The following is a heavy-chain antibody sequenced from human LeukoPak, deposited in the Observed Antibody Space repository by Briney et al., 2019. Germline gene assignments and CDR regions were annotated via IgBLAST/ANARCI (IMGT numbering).Heavy chain of an antibody. J-gene: IGHJ4*02. CDR2: INHSGST. CDR1: GGSFSGYY. V-gene: IGHV4-34*01. CDR3: ASLFFYVFWSVFYQNDS. Sequence: PSETLSLTCAVYGGSFSGYYWSWIRQPPGKGLEWIGEINHSGSTNYNPSLNSRVTISVDTSKNQFSLKLSSVTAADTAVYYCASLFFYVFWSVFYQNDSGGREPLVTVSS. D-gene: IGHD3-3*01.